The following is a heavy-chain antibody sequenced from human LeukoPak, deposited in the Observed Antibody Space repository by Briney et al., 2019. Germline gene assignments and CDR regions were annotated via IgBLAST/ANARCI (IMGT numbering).Heavy chain of an antibody. J-gene: IGHJ3*02. CDR3: ARRNDVFDI. CDR2: VYYSGST. Sequence: PSETLSLNCTVSGGSISGRTYYWGWIRQPPGKGLEWIGSVYYSGSTYYNPSLKSRVTISVDTSKNQFSLRLSSVTAADTAVHYCARRNDVFDIWGQGTMVTVSS. CDR1: GGSISGRTYY. V-gene: IGHV4-39*01.